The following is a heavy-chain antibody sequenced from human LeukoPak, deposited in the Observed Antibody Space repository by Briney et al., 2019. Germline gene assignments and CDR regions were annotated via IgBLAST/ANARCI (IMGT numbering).Heavy chain of an antibody. CDR1: GYSFTHYG. Sequence: ASVKVSCKTLGYSFTHYGISWVRQAPGQGLEWLGRINAVNSNPEIEQKFQDRVTVTTDKSTATAYMELKNLTSDDTAVYYCARDRGLVRHTNWLDPWGQGTLVTVSS. CDR3: ARDRGLVRHTNWLDP. J-gene: IGHJ5*02. CDR2: INAVNSNP. V-gene: IGHV1-18*01. D-gene: IGHD3-10*01.